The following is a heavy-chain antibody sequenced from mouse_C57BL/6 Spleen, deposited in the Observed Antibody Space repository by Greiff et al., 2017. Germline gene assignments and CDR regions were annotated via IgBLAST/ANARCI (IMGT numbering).Heavy chain of an antibody. CDR3: ARLGIYYGNGFAY. D-gene: IGHD2-1*01. CDR2: IYPGDGDT. V-gene: IGHV1-80*01. J-gene: IGHJ3*01. CDR1: GYAFSSYW. Sequence: QVQLQQSGAELVKPGASVKISCKASGYAFSSYWMNWVKQRPGKGLEWIGQIYPGDGDTNYNGKFKGKATLTADKSSSTAYMQLSSLTSEDSAVYFCARLGIYYGNGFAYWGQGTLVTVSA.